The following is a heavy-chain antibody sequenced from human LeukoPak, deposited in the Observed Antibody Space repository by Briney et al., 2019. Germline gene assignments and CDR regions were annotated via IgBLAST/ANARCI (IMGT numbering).Heavy chain of an antibody. CDR1: GYTFTNYD. CDR3: ARDRVGVGGNGWET. CDR2: MNPNSGNT. V-gene: IGHV1-8*01. Sequence: ASVKVSCKASGYTFTNYDINWVRQATGQGLEWLGWMNPNSGNTGYVQKFQGRLTMTRDTSISTAYMELSSLTSEDTAIYYCARDRVGVGGNGWETWGQGTLVTVSS. D-gene: IGHD6-19*01. J-gene: IGHJ5*02.